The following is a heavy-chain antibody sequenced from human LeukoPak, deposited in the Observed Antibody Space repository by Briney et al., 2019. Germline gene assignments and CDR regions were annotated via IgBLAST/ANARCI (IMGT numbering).Heavy chain of an antibody. V-gene: IGHV4-34*01. Sequence: PSETLSLTCAAYGGSFSGYYWSWIRQPPGKGLEWIGEINHSGSTNYNPSLKSRVTISVDTSKNQFSLKLSSVTAADTAVYYCARGHCSSTSCYSFDYWGQGTLVTVSS. CDR1: GGSFSGYY. CDR2: INHSGST. J-gene: IGHJ4*02. CDR3: ARGHCSSTSCYSFDY. D-gene: IGHD2-2*01.